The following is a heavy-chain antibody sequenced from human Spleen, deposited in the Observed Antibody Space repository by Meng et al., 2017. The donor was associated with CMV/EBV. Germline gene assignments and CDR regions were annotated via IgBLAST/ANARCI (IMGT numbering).Heavy chain of an antibody. D-gene: IGHD4-11*01. Sequence: SGFTFSSYNMHWVRQAPGKGLEWVSSISITSSYTYYADSVKGRFTISRDNAKKSLSLQMNSLRAADTAIYFCARDHNSNYDWGWLDPWGQGTLVTVSS. CDR3: ARDHNSNYDWGWLDP. J-gene: IGHJ5*02. CDR1: GFTFSSYN. V-gene: IGHV3-21*01. CDR2: ISITSSYT.